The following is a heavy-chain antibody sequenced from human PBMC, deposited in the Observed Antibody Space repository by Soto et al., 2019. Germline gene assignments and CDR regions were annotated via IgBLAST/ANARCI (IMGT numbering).Heavy chain of an antibody. CDR3: ARVTPSDAFDI. CDR2: IIPIFGTA. CDR1: GGTFSSYT. J-gene: IGHJ3*02. Sequence: ASVKVSCTASGGTFSSYTISWVRQAPGQGLEWMGGIIPIFGTANYAQKFQGRVTITADESTSTAYMELSSVTAADTAVYYCARVTPSDAFDIWGQGTMVTVSS. V-gene: IGHV1-69*13.